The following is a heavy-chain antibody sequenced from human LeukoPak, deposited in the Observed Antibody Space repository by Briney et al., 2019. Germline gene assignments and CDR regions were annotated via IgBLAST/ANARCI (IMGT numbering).Heavy chain of an antibody. D-gene: IGHD6-13*01. CDR2: INPNSGGT. CDR1: GYTFTGYY. Sequence: ASVKVSCKASGYTFTGYYMHWVRQAPGQGLEWMGWINPNSGGTNYAQKFQGWVTMTRDTSISTAYMELSRLRSDDTAVYYCARGPSSSWFFPFDYWGQGTLVTVSS. J-gene: IGHJ4*02. V-gene: IGHV1-2*04. CDR3: ARGPSSSWFFPFDY.